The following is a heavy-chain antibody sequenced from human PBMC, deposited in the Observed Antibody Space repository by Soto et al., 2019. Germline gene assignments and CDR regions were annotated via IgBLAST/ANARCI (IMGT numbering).Heavy chain of an antibody. J-gene: IGHJ6*02. CDR2: IYYSGST. V-gene: IGHV4-31*03. CDR1: GGSISSGGYY. CDR3: ARDGKYYYGSGSYRPYYYYGMDV. D-gene: IGHD3-10*01. Sequence: QVQLQESGPGLVKPSQTLSLTCTVSGGSISSGGYYWSWIRQHPGKGLEWIGYIYYSGSTYYNPSLKSRVTISVDTSKNQFSLKLSSVTAADTAVYYCARDGKYYYGSGSYRPYYYYGMDVWGQGTTVTVSS.